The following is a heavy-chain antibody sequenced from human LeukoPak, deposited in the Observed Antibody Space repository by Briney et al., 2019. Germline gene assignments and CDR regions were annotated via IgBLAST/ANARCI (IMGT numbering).Heavy chain of an antibody. J-gene: IGHJ6*04. CDR1: GFTFSSYE. D-gene: IGHD5-12*01. V-gene: IGHV3-48*03. CDR3: AAFSKRESGYDPYYYYGMDV. CDR2: ISGSGSTI. Sequence: PGGSLRLSCAASGFTFSSYEMNWVRQAPGKGLEWVSYISGSGSTIYYADSVKGRFTISRDNAKNSLYLQMNSLRAEDTAVYYCAAFSKRESGYDPYYYYGMDVWGKGTTVTVSS.